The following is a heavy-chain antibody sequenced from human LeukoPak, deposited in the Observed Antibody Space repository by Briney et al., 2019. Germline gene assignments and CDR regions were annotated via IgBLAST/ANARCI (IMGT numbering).Heavy chain of an antibody. CDR2: IGTAGDP. CDR1: GFTFSSYD. CDR3: ARAVPRYCSSTRCKGGDYFDY. Sequence: GGSLRLSCAASGFTFSSYDMHWVRQATGKGLEWVSAIGTAGDPYYPGSVKGRFTISRENAKNSLYLQMNSLRAGDTAVYYCARAVPRYCSSTRCKGGDYFDYWGQGTLVTVSS. J-gene: IGHJ4*02. D-gene: IGHD2-2*01. V-gene: IGHV3-13*05.